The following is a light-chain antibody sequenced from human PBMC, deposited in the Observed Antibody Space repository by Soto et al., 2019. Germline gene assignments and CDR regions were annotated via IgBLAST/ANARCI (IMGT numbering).Light chain of an antibody. Sequence: DIPMTQSPSTLSASVGDRVTITCRASQSISSWLAWYQQKPGKAPKVLIYKATTLETGVPSRFSGSGYGTEFTLTISSLQPDDFATYYCQQYNSYAVTFGQGTKLEIK. J-gene: IGKJ2*01. CDR3: QQYNSYAVT. V-gene: IGKV1-5*03. CDR2: KAT. CDR1: QSISSW.